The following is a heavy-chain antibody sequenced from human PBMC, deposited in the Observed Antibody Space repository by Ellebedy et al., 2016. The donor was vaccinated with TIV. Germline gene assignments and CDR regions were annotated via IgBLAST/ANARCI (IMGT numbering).Heavy chain of an antibody. CDR3: ARVPMPGKADY. D-gene: IGHD1-1*01. CDR1: GYTFTSYG. CDR2: ISTYMGNT. J-gene: IGHJ4*02. Sequence: ASVKVSXXASGYTFTSYGISWVRQAPGQGLEWMGWISTYMGNTKYEQKLQGRVTMTTDTSTSTAYMELRSLRSDDTAVYYCARVPMPGKADYWGQGTLVTVSS. V-gene: IGHV1-18*01.